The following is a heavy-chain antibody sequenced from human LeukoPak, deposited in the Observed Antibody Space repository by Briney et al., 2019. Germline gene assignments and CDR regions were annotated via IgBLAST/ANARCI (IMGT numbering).Heavy chain of an antibody. CDR1: GYTFTSYA. CDR3: ARDAADYYDSSGWDYYYGMDV. V-gene: IGHV7-4-1*02. J-gene: IGHJ6*02. D-gene: IGHD3-22*01. CDR2: INTNAGNP. Sequence: ASVKVSCKASGYTFTSYAMNWVRQAPGQGLEWMGWINTNAGNPTYAQGFTGRFVFSLDTSVSTAYLKISSLKAEDTAVYYCARDAADYYDSSGWDYYYGMDVWGQGTTVTVSS.